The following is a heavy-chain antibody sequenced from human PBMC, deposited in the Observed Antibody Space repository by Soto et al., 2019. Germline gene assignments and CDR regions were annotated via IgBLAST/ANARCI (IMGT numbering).Heavy chain of an antibody. CDR3: ARELYCSSTSCYNYYYGMDV. V-gene: IGHV1-2*04. J-gene: IGHJ6*02. CDR2: INPNSGGT. CDR1: GYTFTGYY. Sequence: ASVKVSCKASGYTFTGYYMHWVRQAPGQGLEWMGWINPNSGGTNYAQKFQGWVTMTRDTSISTAYMELSRLRSDDTAVYYCARELYCSSTSCYNYYYGMDVWGQGTTVTVS. D-gene: IGHD2-2*02.